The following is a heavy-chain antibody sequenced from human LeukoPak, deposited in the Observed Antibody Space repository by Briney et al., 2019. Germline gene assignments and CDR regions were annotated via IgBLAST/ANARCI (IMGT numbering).Heavy chain of an antibody. D-gene: IGHD3-22*01. CDR2: IYSGGST. J-gene: IGHJ4*02. CDR1: GFTVSSNY. V-gene: IGHV3-53*04. CDR3: ARDSPQYYYDSSGQKFDY. Sequence: GGSLRLSCAASGFTVSSNYMSWVRQAPGKGLEWVSVIYSGGSTYYADSVKGRFTISRHNSKNTLYLQMNSLRAEDTAVYYCARDSPQYYYDSSGQKFDYWGQGTLVTVSS.